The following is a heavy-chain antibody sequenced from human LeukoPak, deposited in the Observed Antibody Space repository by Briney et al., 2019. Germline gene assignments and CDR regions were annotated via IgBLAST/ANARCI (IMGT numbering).Heavy chain of an antibody. D-gene: IGHD3-10*01. CDR1: GYTFTGYY. CDR2: INPNSGGT. CDR3: ARQRGYYYYYMDV. V-gene: IGHV1-2*02. Sequence: ASVKVSCKASGYTFTGYYMHWVRQAPGQGLEWMGWINPNSGGTNYAQKFQGRVTMTRDTSISTAYMELSRLRSDDTAVYYCARQRGYYYYYMDVWGKGTTVTVS. J-gene: IGHJ6*03.